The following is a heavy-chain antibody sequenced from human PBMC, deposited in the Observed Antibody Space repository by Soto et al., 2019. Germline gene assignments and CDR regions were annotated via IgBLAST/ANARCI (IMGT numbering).Heavy chain of an antibody. Sequence: SETLSLTCAVYGGSFSGYYWSWIRQPPGKGLEWIGEINHSGSTNYNPSLKSRVTISVDTSKNQFSLKLSSVTAADTAVYYCASNYDFWSGYLIWGQGTLVTVSS. CDR1: GGSFSGYY. CDR3: ASNYDFWSGYLI. CDR2: INHSGST. D-gene: IGHD3-3*01. J-gene: IGHJ4*02. V-gene: IGHV4-34*01.